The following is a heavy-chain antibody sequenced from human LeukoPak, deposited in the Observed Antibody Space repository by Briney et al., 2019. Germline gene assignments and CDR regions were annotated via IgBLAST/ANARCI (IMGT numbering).Heavy chain of an antibody. CDR3: ARSGRITGTTPLYYYYYMDV. CDR1: GYTFTSYG. Sequence: ASVKVSCKASGYTFTSYGINWVRQAPGQGLEWMGWISAYNGNTNYAQKLQGRVTMTTDTSTSTAYMELRSLRSDDTAVYYCARSGRITGTTPLYYYYYMDVWGKGTTVTVSS. V-gene: IGHV1-18*01. J-gene: IGHJ6*03. D-gene: IGHD1-7*01. CDR2: ISAYNGNT.